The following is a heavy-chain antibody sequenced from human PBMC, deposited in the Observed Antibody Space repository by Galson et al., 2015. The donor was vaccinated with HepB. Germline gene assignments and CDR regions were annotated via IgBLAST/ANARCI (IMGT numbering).Heavy chain of an antibody. Sequence: SLRLSCAASGFTFSDYWMHWVRQAPGKGLVWISRVYVDGSRINYADSVRGRFTISRDNAKNTLYLEANSVRAEDTAVYYCARGDIVGYYTDVWGEGTTVTVSS. D-gene: IGHD2-21*01. CDR3: ARGDIVGYYTDV. J-gene: IGHJ6*03. V-gene: IGHV3-74*01. CDR1: GFTFSDYW. CDR2: VYVDGSRI.